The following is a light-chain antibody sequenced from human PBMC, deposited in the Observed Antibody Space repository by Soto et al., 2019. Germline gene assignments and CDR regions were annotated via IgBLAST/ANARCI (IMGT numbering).Light chain of an antibody. CDR2: LGS. CDR1: QSLRHSNGYTY. Sequence: DIVMTQSPLSLPVTPGESASISCRSSQSLRHSNGYTYLDWYLQKPGQSPQLLIYLGSNRASGVPDRFSGSGSGTDFTLKISRVEAEDVGVYYCMQALQTPLTFGGGTKVDIK. J-gene: IGKJ4*01. CDR3: MQALQTPLT. V-gene: IGKV2-28*01.